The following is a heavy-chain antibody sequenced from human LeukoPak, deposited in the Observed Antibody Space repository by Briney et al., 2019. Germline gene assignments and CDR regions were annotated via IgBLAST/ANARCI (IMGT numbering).Heavy chain of an antibody. CDR1: GFTFSSYA. V-gene: IGHV3-23*01. J-gene: IGHJ4*02. D-gene: IGHD6-13*01. CDR3: AKVRSRIAAAGTSVYYFVY. Sequence: GGSLRLSCAASGFTFSSYAMSWVRQAPGKGLEWVSAISGSGGSTYYADSVKGRFTISRDNSKNTLYLQMNSLRAEDTAVYYCAKVRSRIAAAGTSVYYFVYWGQGTLVTVSS. CDR2: ISGSGGST.